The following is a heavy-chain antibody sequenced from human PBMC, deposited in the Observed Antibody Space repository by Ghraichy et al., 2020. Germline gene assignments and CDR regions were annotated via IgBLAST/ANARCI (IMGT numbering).Heavy chain of an antibody. V-gene: IGHV3-7*03. CDR3: ARDRQWLPEYYYYYYGMDV. J-gene: IGHJ6*02. D-gene: IGHD6-19*01. Sequence: GGSLRLSCAASGFTFSSYWMSWVRQAPGKGLEWVANIKQDGSEKYYVDSVKGRFTISRDNAENSLYLQMNSLRAEDTAVYYCARDRQWLPEYYYYYYGMDVWGQGTTVTVSS. CDR1: GFTFSSYW. CDR2: IKQDGSEK.